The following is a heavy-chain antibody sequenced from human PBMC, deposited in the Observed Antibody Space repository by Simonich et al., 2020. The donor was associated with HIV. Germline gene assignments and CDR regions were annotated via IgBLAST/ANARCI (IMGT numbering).Heavy chain of an antibody. CDR3: ARGFYQRLYYFDY. Sequence: QVQLQQWGAGLLKPSEPLSLTCAVYGGSFSGYEWSWIRKPQGKGLEWIGEINHSGNTNYNPSLKSRVTISVDTSKNQFSLKLSSVTAADTAVYYCARGFYQRLYYFDYWGQGTLVTVSS. V-gene: IGHV4-34*01. D-gene: IGHD2-2*01. J-gene: IGHJ4*02. CDR2: INHSGNT. CDR1: GGSFSGYE.